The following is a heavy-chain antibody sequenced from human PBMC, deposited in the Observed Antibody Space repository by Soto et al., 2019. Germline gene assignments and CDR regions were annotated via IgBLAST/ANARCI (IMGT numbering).Heavy chain of an antibody. Sequence: GGSLRLSCAASGFTFSNAWINWVRQAPGKGLEWVGRVKSRNDGGTTDFAAPVKGRFAISRDDSKNMVYLEMNSLQTEDTAIYYCTTDSYITSIIVRFDYWGHGTLVTVSS. CDR1: GFTFSNAW. CDR2: VKSRNDGGTT. D-gene: IGHD3-22*01. J-gene: IGHJ4*01. V-gene: IGHV3-15*07. CDR3: TTDSYITSIIVRFDY.